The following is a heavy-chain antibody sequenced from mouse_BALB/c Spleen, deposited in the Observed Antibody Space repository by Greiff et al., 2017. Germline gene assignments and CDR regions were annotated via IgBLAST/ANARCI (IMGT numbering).Heavy chain of an antibody. D-gene: IGHD2-4*01. CDR3: ARGERYYDDEVYYAMDY. CDR1: GFTFSDYY. V-gene: IGHV5-4*02. J-gene: IGHJ4*01. Sequence: DVMLVESGGGLVKPGGSLKLSCAASGFTFSDYYMYWVRQTPEKRLEWVATISDGGSYTYYPDSVKGRFTISRDNAKNNLYLQMSSLKSEDTAMYYCARGERYYDDEVYYAMDYWGQGTSVTVSS. CDR2: ISDGGSYT.